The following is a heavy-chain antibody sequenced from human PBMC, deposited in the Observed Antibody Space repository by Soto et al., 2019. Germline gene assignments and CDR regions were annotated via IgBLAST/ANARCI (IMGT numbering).Heavy chain of an antibody. J-gene: IGHJ6*02. V-gene: IGHV1-69*01. CDR1: GVTFSKFI. D-gene: IGHD6-19*01. CDR3: AKVRYSSPMGYYYGMDG. CDR2: IIPIFGTA. Sequence: QVQLEQSGGEVKKPGSSVKVSCKASGVTFSKFIMTWVRQAPGLGLEWVGGIIPIFGTANYAQKFQGRVTITADESTSTSYMEVNNLRSEDTAVYYCAKVRYSSPMGYYYGMDGWGQGTTVTVSS.